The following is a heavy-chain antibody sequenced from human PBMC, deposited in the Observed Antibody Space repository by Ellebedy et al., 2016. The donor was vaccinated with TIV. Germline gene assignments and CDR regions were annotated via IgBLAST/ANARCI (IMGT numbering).Heavy chain of an antibody. V-gene: IGHV1-46*01. CDR1: GDTFTTYY. CDR2: INPNGGGT. Sequence: AASVKVSCKASGDTFTTYYMHWLRQAPGKGLEWMGLINPNGGGTNYAQKSQCRVTMTKDTSTSTVYIELSSLRSEDTAVYYCARHLGGRDAFEIWGQGTMVTVSS. J-gene: IGHJ3*02. CDR3: ARHLGGRDAFEI. D-gene: IGHD1-26*01.